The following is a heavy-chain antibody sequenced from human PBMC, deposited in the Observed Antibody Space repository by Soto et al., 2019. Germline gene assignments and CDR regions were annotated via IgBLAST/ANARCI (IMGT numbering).Heavy chain of an antibody. CDR1: GYNFNNYY. J-gene: IGHJ4*02. D-gene: IGHD6-19*01. Sequence: ASVKVSCKASGYNFNNYYIHWVRQTPGQGPEWIGVINPSRGLTTYSQRFQGRVSMTRDTSTTTVYMELSSLGSEDTAIYYCARDGVPIAGRSGYFDYRGPGTEVTVSS. CDR3: ARDGVPIAGRSGYFDY. CDR2: INPSRGLT. V-gene: IGHV1-46*02.